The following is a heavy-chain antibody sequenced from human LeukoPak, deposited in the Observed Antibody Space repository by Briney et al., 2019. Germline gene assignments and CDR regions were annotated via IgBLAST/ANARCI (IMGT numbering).Heavy chain of an antibody. CDR3: ARGSTWSYYYYYYMDV. Sequence: SETLSLTCTVSGGPITSHYWSWIRQPPGKGLEWIGYISTSGSTNYNPSFKSRVTISLDRSKNQFSLILSSVTAADTAVYFCARGSTWSYYYYYYMDVWGKGTTVTVSS. V-gene: IGHV4-4*09. CDR1: GGPITSHY. CDR2: ISTSGST. D-gene: IGHD6-13*01. J-gene: IGHJ6*03.